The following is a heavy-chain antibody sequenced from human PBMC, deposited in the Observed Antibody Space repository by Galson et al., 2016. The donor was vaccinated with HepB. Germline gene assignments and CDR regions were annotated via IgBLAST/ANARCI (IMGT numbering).Heavy chain of an antibody. CDR1: GGSVNSGSYY. Sequence: ETLSLTCTVSGGSVNSGSYYWSWIRQPPGKGLEWIGYIYYSGSTNYNPSLKSRVTISVDTSKNQFSLKLSAVTAADTAVYYCARSARYCSGTSCYLPYFDYWGQGTLVTVSS. D-gene: IGHD2-2*01. CDR2: IYYSGST. CDR3: ARSARYCSGTSCYLPYFDY. V-gene: IGHV4-61*01. J-gene: IGHJ4*02.